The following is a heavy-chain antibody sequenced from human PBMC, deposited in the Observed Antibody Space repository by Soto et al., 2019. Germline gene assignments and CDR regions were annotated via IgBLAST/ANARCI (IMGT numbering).Heavy chain of an antibody. CDR3: ASYGGNPPNYYGMDV. Sequence: GESLKISCKGSGYSFTNYWIGWVRQMPGKGLEWMGIIYPGDSNTRYSPSFQGQVTISADKSISTAYLQWSSLKASDTAMYYCASYGGNPPNYYGMDVWGQGTTVTVSS. J-gene: IGHJ6*02. V-gene: IGHV5-51*01. D-gene: IGHD4-17*01. CDR1: GYSFTNYW. CDR2: IYPGDSNT.